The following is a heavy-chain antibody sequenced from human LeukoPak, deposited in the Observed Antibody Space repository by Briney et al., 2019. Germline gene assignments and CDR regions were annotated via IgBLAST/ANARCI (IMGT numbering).Heavy chain of an antibody. V-gene: IGHV3-23*01. Sequence: GGSLRLSCAASGFTFSSYGMSWVRQAPGKGLEWVSGISGSGGSTYYADSVKGRFTISRDNSKNTLFLQVHSLRDDDTAVYYCARVDNMVRGIIAYWGQGTLVTVSS. CDR3: ARVDNMVRGIIAY. D-gene: IGHD3-10*01. CDR2: ISGSGGST. J-gene: IGHJ4*02. CDR1: GFTFSSYG.